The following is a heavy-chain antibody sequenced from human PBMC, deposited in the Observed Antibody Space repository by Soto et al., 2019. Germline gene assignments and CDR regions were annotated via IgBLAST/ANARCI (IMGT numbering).Heavy chain of an antibody. V-gene: IGHV1-18*01. Sequence: QVQLVQSGAEVKKPGASVRVSCPTSAYTFTNYAVSWVRQAPGQGLEWMGWISGDNGNTIYAQKFQGRVTMTTDTSTRKAYMELRSLRSDDTAVYYCATGLLGYCSGGRCYSDSWGQGTLVTVSS. CDR2: ISGDNGNT. J-gene: IGHJ4*02. CDR1: AYTFTNYA. D-gene: IGHD2-15*01. CDR3: ATGLLGYCSGGRCYSDS.